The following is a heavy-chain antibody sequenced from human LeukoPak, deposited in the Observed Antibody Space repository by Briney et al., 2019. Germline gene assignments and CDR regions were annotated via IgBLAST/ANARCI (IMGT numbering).Heavy chain of an antibody. CDR2: IYTSGST. V-gene: IGHV4-61*02. CDR1: GGSLSSGSYY. D-gene: IGHD3-10*01. J-gene: IGHJ4*02. Sequence: SETLSLTCTVSGGSLSSGSYYWSWIRQPAGKGLEWIGRIYTSGSTNYNPSLKSRVTISVDMSKNQFSLKLSSVTAADTAVYYCARGTMVRGVIGYFDYWGQGTLVTVSS. CDR3: ARGTMVRGVIGYFDY.